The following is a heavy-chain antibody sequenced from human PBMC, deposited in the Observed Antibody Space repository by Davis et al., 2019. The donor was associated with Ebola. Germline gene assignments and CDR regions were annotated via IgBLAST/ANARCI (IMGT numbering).Heavy chain of an antibody. CDR2: ISGSGGST. Sequence: GESLKISCAASGFTFSSYAMSWVRQAPGKGLEWVSAISGSGGSTYYADSVKDRFTISRDNSKNTLYLQMNSLRAEDTAVYYCAKDRGQLLWGRFDPWGQGTLVTVPS. V-gene: IGHV3-23*01. D-gene: IGHD2-2*01. J-gene: IGHJ5*02. CDR1: GFTFSSYA. CDR3: AKDRGQLLWGRFDP.